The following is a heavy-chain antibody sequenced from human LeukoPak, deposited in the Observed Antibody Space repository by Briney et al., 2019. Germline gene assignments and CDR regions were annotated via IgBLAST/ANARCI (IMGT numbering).Heavy chain of an antibody. V-gene: IGHV3-23*01. J-gene: IGHJ3*02. Sequence: GGSLRLSCAASGFTFYSYAMNWVRQAPGKGLEWVSTISGTDGSTYYADSVKGRFTISRDNSKNTLYLQMNSLRAEDTAVYYCAKGRYYDSSGYSDIWGQGTMVTVSS. CDR2: ISGTDGST. D-gene: IGHD3-22*01. CDR1: GFTFYSYA. CDR3: AKGRYYDSSGYSDI.